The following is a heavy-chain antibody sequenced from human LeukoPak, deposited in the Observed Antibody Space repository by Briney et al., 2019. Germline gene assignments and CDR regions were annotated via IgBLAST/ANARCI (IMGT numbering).Heavy chain of an antibody. CDR3: ARESYYDSSGPFDY. D-gene: IGHD3-22*01. CDR2: IYYSGST. V-gene: IGHV4-59*01. Sequence: PSETLSLTCTVSGGSISSYYWSWIRQPPGKGLEWIGYIYYSGSTNYNPSLKSRVTISVDTSKNQFSLKLSSVTAADTAVYYCARESYYDSSGPFDYWGQGTLVTVSS. CDR1: GGSISSYY. J-gene: IGHJ4*02.